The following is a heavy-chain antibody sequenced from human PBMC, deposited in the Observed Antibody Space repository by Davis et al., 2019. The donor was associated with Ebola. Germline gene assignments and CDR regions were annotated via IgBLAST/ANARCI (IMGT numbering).Heavy chain of an antibody. CDR1: GFTFSSYS. CDR3: ARDRFESESWAPKATYYGMDV. CDR2: ISSSSSTI. D-gene: IGHD3-9*01. J-gene: IGHJ6*02. Sequence: GESLKIPCAASGFTFSSYSMNWVRQAPGKGLEWVSYISSSSSTIYYADSVKGRFTISRDNAKNSLYLQMNSLRDEDTAVYPCARDRFESESWAPKATYYGMDVWGQGTTVTVSS. V-gene: IGHV3-48*02.